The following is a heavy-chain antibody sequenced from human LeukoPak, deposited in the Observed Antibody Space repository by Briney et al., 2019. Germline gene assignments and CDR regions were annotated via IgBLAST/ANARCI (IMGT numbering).Heavy chain of an antibody. CDR3: ARDGLGYGDTYYYMDV. J-gene: IGHJ6*03. CDR1: GGSISSYY. Sequence: SETLSLTCTVSGGSISSYYWTWIRQPPGKGLEWIGYIYYSGSTNYNPSLKSRVTISVDTSKNRFSLRLSSVTAADTAVYYCARDGLGYGDTYYYMDVWGKGTTVTVSS. V-gene: IGHV4-59*01. D-gene: IGHD4-17*01. CDR2: IYYSGST.